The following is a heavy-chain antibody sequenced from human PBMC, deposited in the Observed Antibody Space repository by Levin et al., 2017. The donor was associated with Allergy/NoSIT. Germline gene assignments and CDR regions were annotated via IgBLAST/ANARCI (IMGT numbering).Heavy chain of an antibody. V-gene: IGHV3-23*01. CDR3: AKLTAYGDHLFGAFDM. J-gene: IGHJ3*02. Sequence: SGGSLRLSCAASGFTFSHYAMSWVRQAPGKGLEWVSAISGSGGSTYYADSVKGRFTISRDNSKNTLYLQMNSLRAEDTAVYYCAKLTAYGDHLFGAFDMWGQGTMVTVSS. CDR2: ISGSGGST. D-gene: IGHD4-17*01. CDR1: GFTFSHYA.